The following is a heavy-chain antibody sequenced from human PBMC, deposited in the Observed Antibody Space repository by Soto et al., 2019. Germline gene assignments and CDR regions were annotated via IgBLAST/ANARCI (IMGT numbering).Heavy chain of an antibody. D-gene: IGHD3-22*01. CDR3: ARVDRDSTGYSNWFDP. CDR1: GGSVSSISYS. J-gene: IGHJ5*02. V-gene: IGHV4-61*01. Sequence: PSETLSLTCTVSGGSVSSISYSWSWIRQPPGKGLEWIGYIFYSGSTNYNPSLKSRVTISIDTSKNQFSLKLTSVTAADTAVYYCARVDRDSTGYSNWFDPWGQGTLVTVSS. CDR2: IFYSGST.